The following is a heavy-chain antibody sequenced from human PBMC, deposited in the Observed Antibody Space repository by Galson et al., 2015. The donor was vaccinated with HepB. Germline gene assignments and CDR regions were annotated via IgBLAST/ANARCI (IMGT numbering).Heavy chain of an antibody. D-gene: IGHD1-26*01. J-gene: IGHJ4*02. CDR3: ARDRYSGSYYFDY. CDR1: GFTVSSNY. Sequence: SLRLSCAASGFTVSSNYMSWVRQAPGKGLEWVSVIYSGGSTYYADSVKGRFTISRDNSKNTLYLQMNSLRAEDTAVYYCARDRYSGSYYFDYWGQGTLVTVSS. V-gene: IGHV3-53*01. CDR2: IYSGGST.